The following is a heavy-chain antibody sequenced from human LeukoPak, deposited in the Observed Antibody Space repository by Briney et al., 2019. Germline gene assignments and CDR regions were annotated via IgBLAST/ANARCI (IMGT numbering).Heavy chain of an antibody. V-gene: IGHV3-74*03. Sequence: GGSLRLSCAASGFTFRKHCMHCVRQTPGKGLLCVSRISSDVSRTTYADSVKGRFTISRDNAKNTLYLQMNNLRAEDTAMYYCARDQRVTGRPDIDYWGQGTVVIVSS. J-gene: IGHJ4*02. D-gene: IGHD6-6*01. CDR2: ISSDVSRT. CDR1: GFTFRKHC. CDR3: ARDQRVTGRPDIDY.